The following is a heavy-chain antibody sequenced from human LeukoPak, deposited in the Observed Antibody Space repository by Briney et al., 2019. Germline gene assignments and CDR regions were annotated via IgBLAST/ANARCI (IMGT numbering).Heavy chain of an antibody. J-gene: IGHJ4*02. V-gene: IGHV3-30*02. D-gene: IGHD6-6*01. CDR3: AKAIHSSSSGVVDY. CDR2: IRYDGSNK. CDR1: GFTFSNYA. Sequence: PGGSLRLSCAASGFTFSNYAMHWVRQAPGKGLEWVTFIRYDGSNKYYAESVKGRFTISRDNSKNTLYLQMSSLGAEDTAVYYCAKAIHSSSSGVVDYWGQGTLVTVSS.